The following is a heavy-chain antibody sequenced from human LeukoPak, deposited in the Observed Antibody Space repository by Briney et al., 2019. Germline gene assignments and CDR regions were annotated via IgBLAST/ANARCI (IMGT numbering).Heavy chain of an antibody. CDR3: VRAQAGAVLYFDY. CDR2: IYSGGST. CDR1: GFTVSSNY. D-gene: IGHD3-3*01. V-gene: IGHV3-53*01. J-gene: IGHJ4*02. Sequence: GGSLRLSCAASGFTVSSNYMSWVRQVPGKGLEWVSVIYSGGSTYYADSVKGRFTISRDNSKNTLYLQMNSLRAEDTAVYYCVRAQAGAVLYFDYWGQGTLVTVSS.